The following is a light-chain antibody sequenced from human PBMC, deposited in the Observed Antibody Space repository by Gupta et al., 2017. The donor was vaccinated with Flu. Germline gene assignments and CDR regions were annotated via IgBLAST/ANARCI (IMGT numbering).Light chain of an antibody. CDR2: NDN. CDR3: AAWDASMNGGV. CDR1: TSTVGSSS. V-gene: IGLV1-44*01. Sequence: RVIISCCGSTSTVGSSSFNGYHQFTGSAPMFLFYNDNERHSGVPDRFSASKSGTSASLATSGLQAEDEADYYCAAWDASMNGGVFGGGTKLTVL. J-gene: IGLJ2*01.